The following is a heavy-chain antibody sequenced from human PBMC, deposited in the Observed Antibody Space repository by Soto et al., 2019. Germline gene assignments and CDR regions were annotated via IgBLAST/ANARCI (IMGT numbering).Heavy chain of an antibody. Sequence: SETLSLTCTVSYGSLSVSNVFWGWVRQPPGKGLEWIGNIVYSGTAYFNPSLGTRVTFPVDTSKNQFSLTLYSVTAADTAVYYCARTTGRHLDFWGQGILVTVS. CDR2: IVYSGTA. J-gene: IGHJ4*02. V-gene: IGHV4-39*01. D-gene: IGHD4-4*01. CDR1: YGSLSVSNVF. CDR3: ARTTGRHLDF.